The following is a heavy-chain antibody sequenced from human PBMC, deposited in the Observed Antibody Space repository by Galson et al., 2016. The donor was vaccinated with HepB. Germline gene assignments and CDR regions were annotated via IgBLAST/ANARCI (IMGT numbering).Heavy chain of an antibody. J-gene: IGHJ4*02. CDR1: GGSFNFYS. CDR3: ARGVLTGYYNLQRAPYFDF. CDR2: ITHNGRT. D-gene: IGHD3-9*01. V-gene: IGHV4-34*01. Sequence: SETLSLTCAVRGGSFNFYSWTWIRQPPGKGLEWIGDITHNGRTNNSPALKSRVNISVDKSNNHFSLDLRSVTAADTALYFCARGVLTGYYNLQRAPYFDFWGQGALVTVSS.